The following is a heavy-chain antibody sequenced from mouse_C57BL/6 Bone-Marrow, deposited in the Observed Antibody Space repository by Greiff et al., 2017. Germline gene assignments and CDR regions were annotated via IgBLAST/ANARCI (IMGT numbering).Heavy chain of an antibody. Sequence: EVMLVESGGDLVKPGGSLKLSCAASGFTFSSYGMSWVRQTPDKRLEWVATISSGGSYTYYPDSVKGRFTISRDNAKNTLYLQMSSLKSEDTAMYYCASPYDYGNWYFDVWGTGTTVTVSS. V-gene: IGHV5-6*01. CDR3: ASPYDYGNWYFDV. J-gene: IGHJ1*03. CDR1: GFTFSSYG. D-gene: IGHD2-4*01. CDR2: ISSGGSYT.